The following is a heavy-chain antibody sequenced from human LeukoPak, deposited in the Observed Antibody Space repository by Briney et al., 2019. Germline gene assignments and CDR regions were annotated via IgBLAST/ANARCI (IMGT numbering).Heavy chain of an antibody. CDR1: GYRFNAYW. Sequence: GESLKISRKGSGYRFNAYWIAWVRQMPGKGLEWMGIIYPDDSGTRYSPSFQGQVTISADKSVRTAYLQWSSLKASDTAMYYCARPNITFYYDSRGYVDVWGQGTMVTVSS. CDR2: IYPDDSGT. J-gene: IGHJ3*01. V-gene: IGHV5-51*01. CDR3: ARPNITFYYDSRGYVDV. D-gene: IGHD3-22*01.